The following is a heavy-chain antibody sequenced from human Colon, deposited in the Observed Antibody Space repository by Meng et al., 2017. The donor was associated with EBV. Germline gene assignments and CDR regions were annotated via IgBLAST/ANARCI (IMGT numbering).Heavy chain of an antibody. D-gene: IGHD1-7*01. CDR1: GDSISGDNW. CDR2: VYHRGDT. V-gene: IGHV4-4*02. J-gene: IGHJ4*02. Sequence: QVQLQESGPGLVKPSGTLALTCTVSGDSISGDNWWSWVRQPPGKGLEWIGEVYHRGDTNYNPSLKSRVDISVDKSKNQFYLSLFSVTAADTAVYYCGRDQGRELINHWGQGTLVTVSS. CDR3: GRDQGRELINH.